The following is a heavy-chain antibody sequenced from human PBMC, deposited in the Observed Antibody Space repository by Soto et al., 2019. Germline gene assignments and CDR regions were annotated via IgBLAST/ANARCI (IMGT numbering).Heavy chain of an antibody. CDR3: AKGHSHSYYYFDY. CDR1: GFTCSFCA. J-gene: IGHJ4*02. V-gene: IGHV3-23*01. CDR2: IRGSGGDT. D-gene: IGHD1-26*01. Sequence: EVQLLESGGGLVQPGGSLRLSCAASGFTCSFCAMNWVRQAPGKGLEWVSSIRGSGGDTYYADSVKGRSTISRDYSKNTLHLQMNSLRVEDTAVYYFAKGHSHSYYYFDYSGQGTLVTVSS.